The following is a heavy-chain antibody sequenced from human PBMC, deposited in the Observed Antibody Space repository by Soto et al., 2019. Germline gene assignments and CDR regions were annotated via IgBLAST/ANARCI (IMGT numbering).Heavy chain of an antibody. CDR3: ARDDGYYRLYDY. J-gene: IGHJ4*02. CDR1: GGSISSGDYF. Sequence: QVRLQESGPGLVKPSQTLSLTCTVSGGSISSGDYFWSWVRQPPGKGLEWIGYIYDTGSTSYNPSLKSRITMSVDTSRNQFSLKVSSVTAADTAVYFCARDDGYYRLYDYWGQGTLVTVSS. D-gene: IGHD3-3*01. CDR2: IYDTGST. V-gene: IGHV4-30-4*01.